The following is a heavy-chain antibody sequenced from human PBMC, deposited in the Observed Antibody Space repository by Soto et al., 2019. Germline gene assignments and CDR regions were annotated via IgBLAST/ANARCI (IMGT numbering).Heavy chain of an antibody. CDR2: IDHSGSP. CDR1: GGSFSGYY. V-gene: IGHV4-34*01. J-gene: IGHJ5*02. CDR3: ARAYSSGWYWFDP. D-gene: IGHD6-19*01. Sequence: PSETLSLTCAVIGGSFSGYYWTWIRQPPGKGLEWIGEIDHSGSPNYNPSLKSRVTMSIDTSKSQFSLKLKSVTAADTAVYFCARAYSSGWYWFDPWGQGILVTVS.